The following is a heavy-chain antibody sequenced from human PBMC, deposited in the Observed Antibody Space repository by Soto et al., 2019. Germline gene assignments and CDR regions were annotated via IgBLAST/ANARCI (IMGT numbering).Heavy chain of an antibody. CDR1: GGSMNNYY. V-gene: IGHV4-4*07. D-gene: IGHD3-3*01. CDR3: ARGQRFSDWFDP. J-gene: IGHJ5*02. Sequence: QVHLQESGPGLVKPSETLSLSCSVSGGSMNNYYLTWIRLPAGKGLEWIGRIYSSGGTHYNPSLKSRVTISLDTSKNQFSLRLNSVTAADTAVYYCARGQRFSDWFDPWGQGTLVTVSS. CDR2: IYSSGGT.